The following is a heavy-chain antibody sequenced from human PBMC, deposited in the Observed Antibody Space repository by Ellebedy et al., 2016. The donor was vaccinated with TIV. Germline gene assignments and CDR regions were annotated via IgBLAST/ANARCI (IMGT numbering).Heavy chain of an antibody. V-gene: IGHV3-7*01. Sequence: GESLKISXAAPGFTFSSYWMSWVRQAPGKGLEWVANIKQDGSEEYYVDSVKGRFTISRDNAQNSLFLQMNSLRAEDTAVYYCARRYFDYWGQGTLVTVSS. CDR3: ARRYFDY. CDR1: GFTFSSYW. J-gene: IGHJ4*02. CDR2: IKQDGSEE.